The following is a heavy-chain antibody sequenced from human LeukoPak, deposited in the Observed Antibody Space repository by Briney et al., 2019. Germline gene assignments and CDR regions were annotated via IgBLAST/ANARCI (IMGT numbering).Heavy chain of an antibody. J-gene: IGHJ3*02. CDR3: ASGYSNGDNGFDM. D-gene: IGHD5-18*01. CDR1: GYTFATYG. Sequence: ASVKVSCKASGYTFATYGIIWARKGPGQGLERVAWISANNVNTHDTQKVHGRVTMTTDTSTSTACLELRRLRSDDTAVYYCASGYSNGDNGFDMWGQGTMVIASS. V-gene: IGHV1-18*01. CDR2: ISANNVNT.